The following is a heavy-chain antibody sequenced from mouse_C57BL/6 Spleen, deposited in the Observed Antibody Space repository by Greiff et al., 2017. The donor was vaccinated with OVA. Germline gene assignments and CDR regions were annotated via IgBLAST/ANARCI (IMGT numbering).Heavy chain of an antibody. J-gene: IGHJ1*03. Sequence: VQLQQSGPVLVKPGASVKMSCKASGYTFTDYYMNWVKQSNGKSLEWIGVINPYNGGTRYNQKFQGKATLTVDKSSSTAYMELNSLTSEDAAVDYCSGRELLGNFDVWGTGTTVTVSS. CDR2: INPYNGGT. V-gene: IGHV1-19*01. CDR1: GYTFTDYY. CDR3: SGRELLGNFDV.